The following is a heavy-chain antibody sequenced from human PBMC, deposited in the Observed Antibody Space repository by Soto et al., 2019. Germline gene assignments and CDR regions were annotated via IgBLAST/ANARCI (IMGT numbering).Heavy chain of an antibody. Sequence: ASVKVSCKASGYTFTSYGISWVRQAPGQGLEWMGWISAYNGNTNYAQKLQGRVTITTDESTSTAYMELRSLRSDDTAVYYCARDTDIVVVPAALIERGNWLDPWGQGTLVTVSS. V-gene: IGHV1-18*01. D-gene: IGHD2-2*01. CDR2: ISAYNGNT. CDR3: ARDTDIVVVPAALIERGNWLDP. J-gene: IGHJ5*02. CDR1: GYTFTSYG.